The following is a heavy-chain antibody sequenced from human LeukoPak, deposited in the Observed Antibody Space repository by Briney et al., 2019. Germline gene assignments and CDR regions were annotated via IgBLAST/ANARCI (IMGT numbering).Heavy chain of an antibody. CDR3: ARELEQEEYYYDSSGYYSGYAFDI. D-gene: IGHD3-22*01. J-gene: IGHJ3*02. V-gene: IGHV4-39*07. Sequence: PSETLSLTCTVSGGSISSSSYYWGWIRQPPGKGLEWIGSIYYSGSIYYNPSLKSRVTISVDTSKNQFSLKLSSVTAADTAVYYCARELEQEEYYYDSSGYYSGYAFDIWGQGTMVTVSS. CDR2: IYYSGSI. CDR1: GGSISSSSYY.